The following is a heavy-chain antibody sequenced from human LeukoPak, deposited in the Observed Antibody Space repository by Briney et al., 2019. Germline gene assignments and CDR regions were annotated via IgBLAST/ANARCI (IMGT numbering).Heavy chain of an antibody. J-gene: IGHJ3*02. Sequence: SETLSLTCTVSGGSISSYYWSWIRQPPGKGLEWIRYIYYSGSTNYNPSLKSRVTISVDTSKNQFSLKLSSVTAADTAVYYCAREEKAYYDFWSGPNDAFDIWGQGTMVTVSS. V-gene: IGHV4-59*01. D-gene: IGHD3-3*01. CDR1: GGSISSYY. CDR2: IYYSGST. CDR3: AREEKAYYDFWSGPNDAFDI.